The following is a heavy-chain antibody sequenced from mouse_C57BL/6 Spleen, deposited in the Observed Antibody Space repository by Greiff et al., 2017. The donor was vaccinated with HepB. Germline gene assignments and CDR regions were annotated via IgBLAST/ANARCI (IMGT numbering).Heavy chain of an antibody. CDR1: GYTFTSYW. D-gene: IGHD2-4*01. Sequence: QVQLQQPGAELVKPGASVKLSCKASGYTFTSYWMHWVKQRPGQGLEWIGMIHPNSRSTNYNEKFKSKATLTVDKSSSTAYMQLSSLTSEDSAVYYCARDYDYDMDYWGQGTSVTVSS. CDR2: IHPNSRST. V-gene: IGHV1-64*01. CDR3: ARDYDYDMDY. J-gene: IGHJ4*01.